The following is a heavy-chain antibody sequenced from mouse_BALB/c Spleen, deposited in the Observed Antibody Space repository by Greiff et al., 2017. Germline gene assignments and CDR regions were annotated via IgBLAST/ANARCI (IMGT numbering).Heavy chain of an antibody. V-gene: IGHV7-3*02. CDR2: IRNKANGYTT. D-gene: IGHD2-2*01. CDR1: GFTFTAYY. CDR3: ARRNYGYDEGYAMDY. Sequence: EVKVVESGGGLVQPGGSLRLSCATSGFTFTAYYMSWVRQPPGKALEWLGFIRNKANGYTTEYSASVKGRFTISRANSQSILYLQMNTLRAEDSATYYWARRNYGYDEGYAMDYWGQGSAGAVSS. J-gene: IGHJ4*01.